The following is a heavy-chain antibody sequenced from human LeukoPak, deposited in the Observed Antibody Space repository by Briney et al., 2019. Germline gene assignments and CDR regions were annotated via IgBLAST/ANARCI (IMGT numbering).Heavy chain of an antibody. D-gene: IGHD6-19*01. CDR1: GDSISSSYW. CDR3: ARGATGWAVGY. J-gene: IGHJ4*02. CDR2: IYHSGNT. V-gene: IGHV4-4*02. Sequence: PSETLSLTCDVSGDSISSSYWWNWVRQPPGKGLEWIGEIYHSGNTNYNPSLKSRVTISVDKSKNQFSLKLTSVTAADTAVYFCARGATGWAVGYWGQGTLVTVSS.